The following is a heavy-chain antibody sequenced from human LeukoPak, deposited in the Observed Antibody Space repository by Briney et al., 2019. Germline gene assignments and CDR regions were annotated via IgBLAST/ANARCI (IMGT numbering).Heavy chain of an antibody. J-gene: IGHJ4*02. CDR3: ARTLVTTTSMSFDY. CDR2: IYYSGST. D-gene: IGHD4-17*01. CDR1: TGSTSGGDYY. Sequence: PSQTLALTCTVSTGSTSGGDYYWSWIRQHPGKGLEWIGYIYYSGSTHYSPSLRSRVSISVGTSKNQFSLEVSSVTAADTAVYYCARTLVTTTSMSFDYWGQGTLVTVSS. V-gene: IGHV4-31*03.